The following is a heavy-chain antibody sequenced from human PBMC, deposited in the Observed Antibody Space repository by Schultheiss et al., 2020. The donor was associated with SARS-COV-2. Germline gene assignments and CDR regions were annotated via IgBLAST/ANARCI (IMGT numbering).Heavy chain of an antibody. V-gene: IGHV4-39*02. CDR2: IYHSGRT. Sequence: SETLSLTCTVSGGSISSSSYYWGWIRQPPGKGLEWIGSIYHSGRTHYNPSLKSRVTISLDASKNHFSLKLSSVTAADTAVYYCAREGQVVGATVPYWGQGTLVTVSS. D-gene: IGHD1-26*01. J-gene: IGHJ4*02. CDR3: AREGQVVGATVPY. CDR1: GGSISSSSYY.